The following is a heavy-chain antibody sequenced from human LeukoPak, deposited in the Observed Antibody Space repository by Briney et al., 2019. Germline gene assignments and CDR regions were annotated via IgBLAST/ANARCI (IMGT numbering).Heavy chain of an antibody. D-gene: IGHD5-18*01. CDR3: AKNPHTGYSFAY. V-gene: IGHV3-23*01. Sequence: GGSLRLSCVFSGFTFSSYAMSWVRQAPGKGLEWVSSLSGSGGSTYYADSVKGRFTISRDNSKNTLYLQMNSLRVEDTAVYYCAKNPHTGYSFAYWGQGTLVTVSS. J-gene: IGHJ4*02. CDR1: GFTFSSYA. CDR2: LSGSGGST.